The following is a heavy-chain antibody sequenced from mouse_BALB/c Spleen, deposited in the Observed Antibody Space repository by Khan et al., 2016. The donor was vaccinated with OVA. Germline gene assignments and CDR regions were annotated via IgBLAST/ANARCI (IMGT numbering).Heavy chain of an antibody. J-gene: IGHJ2*01. V-gene: IGHV5-6-5*01. D-gene: IGHD2-14*01. CDR3: TREAYRYDEYYFDY. CDR1: GFTFSSYA. CDR2: ISSGGST. Sequence: EVELVESGGGLVKPGGSLKLSCAASGFTFSSYAMSWVRQTPEKRLVWVASISSGGSTYYPDSVKGRFTISRDNARTILYLQRSSLRSEDTAMYYCTREAYRYDEYYFDYWGQGSTLTVSA.